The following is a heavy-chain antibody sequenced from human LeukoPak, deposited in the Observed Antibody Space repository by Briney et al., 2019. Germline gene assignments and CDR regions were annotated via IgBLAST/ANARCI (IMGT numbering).Heavy chain of an antibody. V-gene: IGHV4-61*02. Sequence: SETLSPTCTVSGGSVRRGNYYWTWIRQPAGSGLEWIGRIYTSGTTDYNRSLRTRVTISVDASRNQFSLNLSSVTAADTAVYYCARWSGSVTARNYYYYMDVWGEGTTVTVSS. J-gene: IGHJ6*03. CDR2: IYTSGTT. CDR3: ARWSGSVTARNYYYYMDV. D-gene: IGHD6-6*01. CDR1: GGSVRRGNYY.